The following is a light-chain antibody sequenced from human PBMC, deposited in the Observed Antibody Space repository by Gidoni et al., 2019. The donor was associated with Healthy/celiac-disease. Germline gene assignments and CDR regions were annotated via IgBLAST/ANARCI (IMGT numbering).Light chain of an antibody. CDR3: QKYNRAPWT. CDR1: QGLNNY. CDR2: AAS. Sequence: DIQMTQSPSSLSASVGDRVTITCRASQGLNNYLAWYQQKPGKVPKLLIYAASTLQSGVPSRFSGSGSGTDFTLTISSLQPEDVATYYCQKYNRAPWTFGQGTKVEIK. J-gene: IGKJ1*01. V-gene: IGKV1-27*01.